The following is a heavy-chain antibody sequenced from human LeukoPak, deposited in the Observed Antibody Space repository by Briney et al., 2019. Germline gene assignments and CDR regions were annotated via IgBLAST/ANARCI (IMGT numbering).Heavy chain of an antibody. CDR3: ARDITYYDILTGYYTLGY. CDR1: GFTFSNYN. Sequence: PGGSLRLSCAASGFTFSNYNMNWVRQTPGKGLEWVSSITRDSIYTFYADSVKGRFTISRDNAKNSLSLQMNSLRAEDTAVYYCARDITYYDILTGYYTLGYWGQGTLVTVSS. V-gene: IGHV3-21*04. D-gene: IGHD3-9*01. J-gene: IGHJ4*02. CDR2: ITRDSIYT.